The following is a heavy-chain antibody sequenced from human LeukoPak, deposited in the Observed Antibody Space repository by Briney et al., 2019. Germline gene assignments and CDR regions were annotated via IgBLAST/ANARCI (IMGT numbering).Heavy chain of an antibody. Sequence: GESLKISCKGSGYSFTSYWIGWVRQMPGKGLEWMGIIYPGDSDTRYSPSFQGQVTISADKSISTAYLQWSSLRAEDTAVYYCARDWVEMATISYAFGIWGQGTMVTVSS. J-gene: IGHJ3*02. CDR3: ARDWVEMATISYAFGI. D-gene: IGHD5-24*01. CDR1: GYSFTSYW. CDR2: IYPGDSDT. V-gene: IGHV5-51*01.